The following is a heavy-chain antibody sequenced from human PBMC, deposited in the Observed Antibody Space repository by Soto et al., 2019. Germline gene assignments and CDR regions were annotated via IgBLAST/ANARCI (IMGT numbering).Heavy chain of an antibody. CDR2: VDYSGAA. V-gene: IGHV4-39*01. J-gene: IGHJ4*02. CDR1: SGSISVTNVF. Sequence: EPQSLNCTVSSGSISVTNVFWGWVRQPPGTGLDWIGNVDYSGAAYFSPSLATRVTFHVDTSKNQISLTLYSVTAADTAVYYCARITGRHLDYWGQGILVTVSS. CDR3: ARITGRHLDY. D-gene: IGHD1-20*01.